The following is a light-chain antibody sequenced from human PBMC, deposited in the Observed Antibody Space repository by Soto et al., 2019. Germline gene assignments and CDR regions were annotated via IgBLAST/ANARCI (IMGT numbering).Light chain of an antibody. Sequence: EIVLTQSPATLSLSPGERATLSCRASLTVGSYLAWYQQKPGQAPRLLISDASNRATGIPARFSGSGSGTDFTLTISSLEAEDFAVYYCQQRSNWPYTFGQGTKLEIK. V-gene: IGKV3-11*01. CDR2: DAS. J-gene: IGKJ2*01. CDR1: LTVGSY. CDR3: QQRSNWPYT.